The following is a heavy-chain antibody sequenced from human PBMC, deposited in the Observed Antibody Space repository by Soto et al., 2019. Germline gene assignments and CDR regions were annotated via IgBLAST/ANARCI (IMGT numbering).Heavy chain of an antibody. V-gene: IGHV1-18*01. CDR1: VYTFTSYG. CDR2: ISAYNGNT. CDR3: ARWSLTHIKSDY. Sequence: GASVKVSCKASVYTFTSYGISWVRQAPGQGLEWMGWISAYNGNTNYAQKLQGRVTMTTDTPTSTAYMELRSLRSDDTAVYYCARWSLTHIKSDYWGQGTLVTVSS. D-gene: IGHD3-9*01. J-gene: IGHJ4*02.